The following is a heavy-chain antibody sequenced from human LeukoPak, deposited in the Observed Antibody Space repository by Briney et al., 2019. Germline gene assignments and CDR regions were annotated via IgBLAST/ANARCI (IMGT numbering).Heavy chain of an antibody. CDR1: GLTFTSFG. D-gene: IGHD6-19*01. V-gene: IGHV3-30*02. CDR2: VRNDGDVI. CDR3: AKDQQQWTFRPFYFDY. J-gene: IGHJ4*02. Sequence: GGSLRLSCAASGLTFTSFGMHWVRQAPGKGLEWVAFVRNDGDVIYYTDSVKGRFTISRDNSKNTLYLQMNSLRAEDTAVYYCAKDQQQWTFRPFYFDYWGQGTLVTVSS.